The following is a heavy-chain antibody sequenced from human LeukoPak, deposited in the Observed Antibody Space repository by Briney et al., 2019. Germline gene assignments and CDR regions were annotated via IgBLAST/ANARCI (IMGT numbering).Heavy chain of an antibody. V-gene: IGHV3-23*01. D-gene: IGHD2/OR15-2a*01. CDR2: ISGSGDAT. J-gene: IGHJ4*02. Sequence: GGSLRLSCAASGFTFSIFAMTWVRQAPGKGLEWVSTISGSGDATHYADSVKGRFTISRDNSKNTLYLQVSILRAEDTAVYYCAKVSWREVLSGDFDYWGQGTLVTVSS. CDR3: AKVSWREVLSGDFDY. CDR1: GFTFSIFA.